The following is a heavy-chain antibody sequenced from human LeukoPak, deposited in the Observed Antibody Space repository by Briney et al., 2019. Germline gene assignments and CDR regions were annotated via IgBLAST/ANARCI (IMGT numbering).Heavy chain of an antibody. Sequence: PGGSLRLSCAASGFTFSRYWMSWVRQAPGKGLEWVANIKEDGSEKHYVDSVKGRFTISRDNAKNSLYLQMSSLRVEDTAVYYCASNGIWGQGTMVTVSS. D-gene: IGHD2-8*01. CDR3: ASNGI. CDR2: IKEDGSEK. J-gene: IGHJ3*02. V-gene: IGHV3-7*01. CDR1: GFTFSRYW.